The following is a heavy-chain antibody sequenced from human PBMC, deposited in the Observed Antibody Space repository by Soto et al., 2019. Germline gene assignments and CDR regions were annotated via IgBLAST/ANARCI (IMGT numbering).Heavy chain of an antibody. CDR2: ISSSSSTI. CDR3: ARDTSVAGTYYYYGMDV. V-gene: IGHV3-48*02. D-gene: IGHD6-19*01. Sequence: GGSLRLSCAASGFTFSSYSMNWVRQAPGKGLEWVSYISSSSSTIYYADSVKGRFTISRDNAKNSLYLQMNSLRDEDTAVYYCARDTSVAGTYYYYGMDVWGQGTTVTVSS. J-gene: IGHJ6*02. CDR1: GFTFSSYS.